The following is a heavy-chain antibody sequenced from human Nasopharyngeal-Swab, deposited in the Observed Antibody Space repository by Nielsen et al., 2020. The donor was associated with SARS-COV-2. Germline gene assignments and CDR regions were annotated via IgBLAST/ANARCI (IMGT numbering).Heavy chain of an antibody. J-gene: IGHJ4*02. D-gene: IGHD6-13*01. Sequence: GESLKISCAASGFTFSSYGMHWVRQAPGKGLEWVAVISYDGSNKYYADSVKGRFTISRDNAKNSLYLQMNSLRAEDTAVYYCARERIAAAGSIFDYWGQGTLVTVSS. CDR3: ARERIAAAGSIFDY. V-gene: IGHV3-30*03. CDR1: GFTFSSYG. CDR2: ISYDGSNK.